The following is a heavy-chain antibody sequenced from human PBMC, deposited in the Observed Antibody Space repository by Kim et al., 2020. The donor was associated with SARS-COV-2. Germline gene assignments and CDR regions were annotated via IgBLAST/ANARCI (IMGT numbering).Heavy chain of an antibody. D-gene: IGHD3-3*01. Sequence: SETLSLTCTVSGGPISSGDYYWSWIRQPPGKGLEWTGYSYYSGSTYYNPSLKSRVTISVDTSKNQFSLKLSSVTAADTAVYYCARVRFSITIFGVVTRLFDYWGQGTLVTVSS. CDR1: GGPISSGDYY. V-gene: IGHV4-30-4*01. J-gene: IGHJ4*02. CDR3: ARVRFSITIFGVVTRLFDY. CDR2: SYYSGST.